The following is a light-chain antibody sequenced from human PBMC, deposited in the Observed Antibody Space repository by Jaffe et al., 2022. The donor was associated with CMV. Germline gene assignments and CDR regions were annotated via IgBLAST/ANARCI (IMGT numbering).Light chain of an antibody. Sequence: DIVMTQSPDSLAVSLGERATIKCKSSRSVLFSSAGRNDLAWYQKKPGQPPRLLIYWGSTRETGVPDRFSGSGSETDFTLTISGLQAEDVAVYYCQQCFTSPYTFGQGTKVEIK. CDR3: QQCFTSPYT. J-gene: IGKJ2*01. CDR1: RSVLFSSAGRND. V-gene: IGKV4-1*01. CDR2: WGS.